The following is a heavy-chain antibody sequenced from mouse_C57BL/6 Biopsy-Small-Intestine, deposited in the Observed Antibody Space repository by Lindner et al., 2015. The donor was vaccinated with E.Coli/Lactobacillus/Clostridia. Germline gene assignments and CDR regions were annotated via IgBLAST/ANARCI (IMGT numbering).Heavy chain of an antibody. D-gene: IGHD2-3*01. Sequence: SVKVSCKASEYTFTNYYMHWLRQAPGQGLEWMGIINPSGGTTSYAQKFQGRVTMTRDTSTSTVYMELSSLRSEDTAVYYCARDAGEDGYNYWFDPWGQGTLVTVSS. CDR2: INPSGGTT. CDR1: EYTFTNYY. CDR3: ARDAGEDGYNYWFDP. V-gene: IGHV1-64*01. J-gene: IGHJ4*01.